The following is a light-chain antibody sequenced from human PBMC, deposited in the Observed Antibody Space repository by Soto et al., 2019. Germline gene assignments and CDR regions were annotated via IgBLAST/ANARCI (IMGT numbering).Light chain of an antibody. CDR1: ESVSDNY. CDR2: GAS. CDR3: EQYGSSPLS. Sequence: EIVLTQSPGTLSLPPGERATLSCSASESVSDNYLAWYQQRSGQAPRLVIYGASSRASAVPDRFSGSGSVADFTLTISRLEPEDCAVYYCEQYGSSPLSFGGGAKVDIK. J-gene: IGKJ4*01. V-gene: IGKV3-20*01.